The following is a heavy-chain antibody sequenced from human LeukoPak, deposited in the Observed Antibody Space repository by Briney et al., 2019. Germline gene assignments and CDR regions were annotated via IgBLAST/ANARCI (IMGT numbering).Heavy chain of an antibody. CDR2: IKQDGSEK. CDR1: GFTFSCYW. V-gene: IGHV3-7*01. Sequence: GGSLRLSCAASGFTFSCYWMSWVRQAPGKGLEWVANIKQDGSEKYYVDSVKGRFTISRDNAKNSLYLQMNSLRAEDTAVYYCARDRGYYDSSGYYYDYWGQGTLVTVSS. D-gene: IGHD3-22*01. J-gene: IGHJ4*02. CDR3: ARDRGYYDSSGYYYDY.